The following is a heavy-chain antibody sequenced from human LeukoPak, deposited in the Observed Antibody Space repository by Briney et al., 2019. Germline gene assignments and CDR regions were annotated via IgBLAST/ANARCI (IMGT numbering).Heavy chain of an antibody. V-gene: IGHV1-69*13. CDR2: IIPIFGTA. CDR1: GGTFSSYA. Sequence: SVRVSCKASGGTFSSYAISWVRQAPGQGLEWMGGIIPIFGTANYAQKFQGRVTITADESTSTAYMELSSLRSEDTAVYYCARHSSGWYSYYYYGMDVWGQGTTVTVSS. CDR3: ARHSSGWYSYYYYGMDV. J-gene: IGHJ6*02. D-gene: IGHD6-19*01.